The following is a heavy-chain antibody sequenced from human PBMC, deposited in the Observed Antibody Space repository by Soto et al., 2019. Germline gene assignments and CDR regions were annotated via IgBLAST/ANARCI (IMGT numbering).Heavy chain of an antibody. CDR1: GFTFTRYS. V-gene: IGHV3-21*06. CDR2: ISSTTNYI. Sequence: SLRLSCAASGFTFTRYSMNRIRQAPGKGLEWVSSISSTTNYIYYGDSMKGRFTISRDNAKNSLYLEMNSLRAEDTAVYYCARESEDLTSNFDYWGQGTLVTVSS. J-gene: IGHJ4*02. CDR3: ARESEDLTSNFDY.